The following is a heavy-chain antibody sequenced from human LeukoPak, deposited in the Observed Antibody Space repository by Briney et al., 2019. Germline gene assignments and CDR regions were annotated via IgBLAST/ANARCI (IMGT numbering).Heavy chain of an antibody. CDR1: GFTFSSYA. D-gene: IGHD2-8*01. Sequence: GRSLRLSCAASGFTFSSYAMHWVRQAPGKGLEWVAVISYDGSNKYYADSVKGRFTISRDDSMNTLSLQVNTLRVEDTAVYYCATDKYCTPTDCLHGRFYFDNWGQGTLVTVSS. J-gene: IGHJ4*02. CDR2: ISYDGSNK. V-gene: IGHV3-30-3*01. CDR3: ATDKYCTPTDCLHGRFYFDN.